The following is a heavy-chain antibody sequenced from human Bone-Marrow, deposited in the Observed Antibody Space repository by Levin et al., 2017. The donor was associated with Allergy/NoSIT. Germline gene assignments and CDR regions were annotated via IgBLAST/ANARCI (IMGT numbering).Heavy chain of an antibody. J-gene: IGHJ5*02. V-gene: IGHV3-49*03. CDR3: TRDRTDTNLNWFDA. Sequence: GGSLRLSCTGSGFTFGDHAMSWFRQAPGKGLEWIGLIRSKTYGETTEYVASVKGRFTISRDDSKSIAYLQMNSLKTEDTAMYYCTRDRTDTNLNWFDAWGQGTLVTVS. CDR2: IRSKTYGETT. D-gene: IGHD1-14*01. CDR1: GFTFGDHA.